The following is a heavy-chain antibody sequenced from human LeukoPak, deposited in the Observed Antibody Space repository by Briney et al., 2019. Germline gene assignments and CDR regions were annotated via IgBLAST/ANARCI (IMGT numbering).Heavy chain of an antibody. V-gene: IGHV4-39*01. CDR2: ISYSGSI. CDR1: GGSIRSSSYY. D-gene: IGHD3-16*01. Sequence: SETLSLTCTVSGGSIRSSSYYWGWIRQPPGKGLEWIGSISYSGSIHYNPSLKSRVTISVDTSKNHFSLRLSSVTAADTAVYYCATLEIGDYYFDYWGQGTLVTVSS. CDR3: ATLEIGDYYFDY. J-gene: IGHJ4*02.